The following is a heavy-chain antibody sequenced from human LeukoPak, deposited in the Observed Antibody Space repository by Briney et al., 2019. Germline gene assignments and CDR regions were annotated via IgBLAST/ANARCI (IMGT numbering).Heavy chain of an antibody. Sequence: PGGSLRLSCAASGFPFSSYAMNWVRQAPGKGLEWVSVIAGSDGSTQYADSVKGRFTISRDNSKNTVYLQMNRLRVEDTALYYCVRSLDYWGQGTLVTVSS. CDR3: VRSLDY. CDR2: IAGSDGST. J-gene: IGHJ4*02. CDR1: GFPFSSYA. V-gene: IGHV3-23*01.